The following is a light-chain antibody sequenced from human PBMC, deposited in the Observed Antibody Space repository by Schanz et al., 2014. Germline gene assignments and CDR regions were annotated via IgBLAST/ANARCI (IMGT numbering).Light chain of an antibody. V-gene: IGLV2-14*03. J-gene: IGLJ2*01. CDR3: SSYAGSNNLV. CDR2: DVS. Sequence: QSALTQPASVSGSPGQSITISCTGTSSDVGGYNYVSWYQHHPGKVPKLMIYDVSNRPSGVSNRFSGSKSGNTASLTVSGLQAEDEADYYCSSYAGSNNLVFGGGTKLTVL. CDR1: SSDVGGYNY.